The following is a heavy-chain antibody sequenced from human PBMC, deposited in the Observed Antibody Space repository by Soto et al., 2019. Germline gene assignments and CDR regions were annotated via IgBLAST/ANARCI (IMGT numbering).Heavy chain of an antibody. J-gene: IGHJ5*02. CDR2: INAGNGNT. Sequence: ASVKVSCKASGYTFTSYAMHWVRQAPGQRLEWIGWINAGNGNTKYSQKFQGRVTITRDTSASTAYMELSSLRSEDTAVYYCAREEGYPAPPFDPWGQGTLVTVSS. CDR3: AREEGYPAPPFDP. V-gene: IGHV1-3*01. D-gene: IGHD1-1*01. CDR1: GYTFTSYA.